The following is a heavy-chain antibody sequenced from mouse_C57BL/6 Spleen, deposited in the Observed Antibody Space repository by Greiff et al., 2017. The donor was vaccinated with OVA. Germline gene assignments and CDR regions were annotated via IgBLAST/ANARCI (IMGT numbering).Heavy chain of an antibody. J-gene: IGHJ1*03. CDR1: GYTFTSYT. CDR2: INPSSGYT. D-gene: IGHD1-1*01. CDR3: ASPITTVDYWYFDV. Sequence: VQLVESGAELARPGASVKMSCKASGYTFTSYTMHWVKQRPGQGLEWIGYINPSSGYTKYNQKFKDKATLTADKSSSTAYMQLSSLTSEDSAVYYCASPITTVDYWYFDVWGTGTTVTVSS. V-gene: IGHV1-4*01.